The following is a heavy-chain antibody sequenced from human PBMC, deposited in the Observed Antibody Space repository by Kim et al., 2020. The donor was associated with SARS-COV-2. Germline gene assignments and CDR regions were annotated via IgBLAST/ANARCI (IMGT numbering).Heavy chain of an antibody. V-gene: IGHV1-69*13. CDR3: ARDRGGYDFYHWFDP. CDR1: GGTFSIYT. D-gene: IGHD5-12*01. CDR2: IIPKFDSV. Sequence: SVKVSCKASGGTFSIYTINWVRQAPGQGLEWMGGIIPKFDSVKYAQKFQGRVTITADESTSTAFMELNSLKSEDTAVYYCARDRGGYDFYHWFDPWGQGTLVTVSS. J-gene: IGHJ5*02.